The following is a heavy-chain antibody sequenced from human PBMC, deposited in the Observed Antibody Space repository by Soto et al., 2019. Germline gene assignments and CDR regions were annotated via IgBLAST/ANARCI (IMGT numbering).Heavy chain of an antibody. Sequence: QVQLVQSGAEVKKPGASVKVSCKASGYTFTGFFMHWVRQAPGQGLEWMGWINPNSGDTEYAQNFQGWVTMTRDTSISTAYMELSRLRSDDTTVYYCASGGSTVTREFDYWGQGTLVSVSS. CDR2: INPNSGDT. CDR3: ASGGSTVTREFDY. CDR1: GYTFTGFF. V-gene: IGHV1-2*04. J-gene: IGHJ4*02. D-gene: IGHD4-17*01.